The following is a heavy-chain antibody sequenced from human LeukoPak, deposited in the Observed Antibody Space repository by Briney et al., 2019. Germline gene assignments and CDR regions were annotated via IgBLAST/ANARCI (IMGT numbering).Heavy chain of an antibody. CDR2: ISHSGST. Sequence: PSETLSLTCAVYGGSFSGDYWNWIRQPPGKGLEWIGEISHSGSTNSNPSLKSRVTISVDRSKNQFSLKLSSVTAADTAVYYCARRPRYSSGWYYFDSWGQGTLVTVSS. V-gene: IGHV4-34*01. CDR3: ARRPRYSSGWYYFDS. D-gene: IGHD6-19*01. J-gene: IGHJ4*02. CDR1: GGSFSGDY.